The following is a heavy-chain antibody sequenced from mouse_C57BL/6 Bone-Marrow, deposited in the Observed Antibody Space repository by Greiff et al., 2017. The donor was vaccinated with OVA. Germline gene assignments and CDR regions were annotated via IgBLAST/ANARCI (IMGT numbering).Heavy chain of an antibody. V-gene: IGHV1-81*01. CDR1: GYTFTSYG. Sequence: VQVVESGAELARPGASVKLSCKASGYTFTSYGIRWVKQRTGQGLEWIGEIYPRSGNTYYNEKFKGKATLTADKSSSTAYMELRSLTSEDSAVYFCASEGQLRPPWFACWGQGTLVTVSA. D-gene: IGHD3-2*02. J-gene: IGHJ3*01. CDR3: ASEGQLRPPWFAC. CDR2: IYPRSGNT.